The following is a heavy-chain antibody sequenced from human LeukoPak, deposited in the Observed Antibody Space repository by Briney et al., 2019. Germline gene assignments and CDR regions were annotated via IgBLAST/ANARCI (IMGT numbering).Heavy chain of an antibody. CDR1: GGTFSRHA. J-gene: IGHJ3*02. V-gene: IGHV1-69*05. CDR3: ARDKGCSSTSCYLAAFDI. D-gene: IGHD2-2*01. CDR2: IIPIFGTT. Sequence: ASVKVSCKASGGTFSRHAISWVRQAPGQGLEWMGGIIPIFGTTNYAQKFQGRVTITTDESTSTAYMELSSLRSEDTAVYYCARDKGCSSTSCYLAAFDIWGRGTMVTVSS.